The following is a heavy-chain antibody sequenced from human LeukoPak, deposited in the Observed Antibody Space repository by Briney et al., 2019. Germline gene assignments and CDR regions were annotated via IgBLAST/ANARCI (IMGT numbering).Heavy chain of an antibody. CDR3: ARDRGGSYSEIDY. Sequence: GGSLRLSCAASGFTFSSYWMSWVRQAPGTGLEWVSFISASSSVRYYADSVKGRFTISRDDAKNSLYLQMSSLRAEDTAVYYCARDRGGSYSEIDYWGQGTLVTVSS. CDR1: GFTFSSYW. J-gene: IGHJ4*02. D-gene: IGHD1-26*01. V-gene: IGHV3-48*04. CDR2: ISASSSVR.